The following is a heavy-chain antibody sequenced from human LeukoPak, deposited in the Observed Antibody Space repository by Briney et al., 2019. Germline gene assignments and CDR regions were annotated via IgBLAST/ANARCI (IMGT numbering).Heavy chain of an antibody. D-gene: IGHD2-21*01. V-gene: IGHV3-7*01. CDR2: IKQDGSEK. CDR3: ARIADQGYYYMDV. CDR1: GFTFSSYW. Sequence: PGGSLRLSCAASGFTFSSYWMSWVRQAPGKGLEWVANIKQDGSEKYYVDSVKGRFTISRDNAKNSLYLQMNSLRAEDTAVYYCARIADQGYYYMDVWGKGTTVTISS. J-gene: IGHJ6*03.